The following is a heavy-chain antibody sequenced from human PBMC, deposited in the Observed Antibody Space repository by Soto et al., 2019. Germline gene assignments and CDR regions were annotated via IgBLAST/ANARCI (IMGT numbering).Heavy chain of an antibody. CDR3: ARGSTDSYPGRRIFDF. D-gene: IGHD3-10*01. Sequence: GGSLRLSCVASGLTFGSRAMTWLRQAPGEGLQWVSTITDTGGDAKYADSVRGRFVISRDNSKKTLYLQMTSLAAEDSAMYYCARGSTDSYPGRRIFDFWGRGTLVTVSS. J-gene: IGHJ4*02. V-gene: IGHV3-23*01. CDR1: GLTFGSRA. CDR2: ITDTGGDA.